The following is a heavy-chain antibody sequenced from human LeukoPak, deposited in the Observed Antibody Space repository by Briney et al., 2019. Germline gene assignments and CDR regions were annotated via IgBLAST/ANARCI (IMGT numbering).Heavy chain of an antibody. Sequence: SLRLSCAASGFTIDDYAMHWVRQAPGKGLEWVSGISWDSGTIAYADSVKGRFTISRDNAKNSLYLQMNSLRPEDTVFYFCAKPSRTSTQTPDAFDVWGQGTLVTVSS. J-gene: IGHJ3*01. V-gene: IGHV3-9*01. CDR3: AKPSRTSTQTPDAFDV. D-gene: IGHD2-15*01. CDR2: ISWDSGTI. CDR1: GFTIDDYA.